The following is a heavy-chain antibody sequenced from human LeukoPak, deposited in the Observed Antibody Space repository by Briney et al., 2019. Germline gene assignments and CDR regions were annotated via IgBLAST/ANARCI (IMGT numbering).Heavy chain of an antibody. CDR1: GFTFSSYW. CDR2: IKQDGSEK. J-gene: IGHJ6*03. CDR3: ARKCCEMATIEALDYYYYYMDV. V-gene: IGHV3-7*01. Sequence: GGSLRLSCAASGFTFSSYWMSWVRQAPGKGLEWVANIKQDGSEKYYVDSVKGRFTISRDNAKNSLYLQMNSLRAEDTAVYYCARKCCEMATIEALDYYYYYMDVWGKGTTVTVSS. D-gene: IGHD5-24*01.